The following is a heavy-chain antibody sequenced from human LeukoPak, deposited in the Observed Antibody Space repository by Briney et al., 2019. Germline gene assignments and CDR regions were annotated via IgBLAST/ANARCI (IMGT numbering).Heavy chain of an antibody. Sequence: ASVKVSCKVSGYTLTELSMHWVRQAPGKGLEWMGGFDPEDGETIYAQKFQGRVTMTEDTSTDTAYMELSSLRSEDTAVYYCETDGASVFDSTGKYFQHWGQGTLVTVSS. J-gene: IGHJ1*01. D-gene: IGHD3-22*01. V-gene: IGHV1-24*01. CDR2: FDPEDGET. CDR3: ETDGASVFDSTGKYFQH. CDR1: GYTLTELS.